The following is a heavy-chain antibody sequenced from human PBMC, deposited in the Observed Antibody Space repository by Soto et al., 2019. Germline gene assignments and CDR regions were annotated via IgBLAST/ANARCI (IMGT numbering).Heavy chain of an antibody. J-gene: IGHJ4*02. V-gene: IGHV2-5*02. Sequence: QLTLKESGPPLVKPTQTLTLTCTFSGFSLSTSGVGVGWIRQPPGKALEWLALIYWDDDKRYSPSLKSRLTITKDTSKNQVVLTMTNMDPVDTATYYCAHRRSYCSGGSCYSGFDYWGQGTLVTVSS. CDR1: GFSLSTSGVG. D-gene: IGHD2-15*01. CDR3: AHRRSYCSGGSCYSGFDY. CDR2: IYWDDDK.